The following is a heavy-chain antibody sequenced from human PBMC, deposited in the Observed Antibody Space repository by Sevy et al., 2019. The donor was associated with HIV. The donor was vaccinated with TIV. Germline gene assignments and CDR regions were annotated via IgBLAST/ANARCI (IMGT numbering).Heavy chain of an antibody. CDR3: ASSKGDYYYGSGSLHADY. CDR1: GFTFSSYW. CDR2: INSDGSST. Sequence: GGSLRLSCAASGFTFSSYWMHWVRQAPGKGLVWVSRINSDGSSTSYADPVKGRFTISRDNAKNTLYLQMNSLRAEDTAVYYCASSKGDYYYGSGSLHADYWGQGTLVTVSS. D-gene: IGHD3-10*01. J-gene: IGHJ4*02. V-gene: IGHV3-74*01.